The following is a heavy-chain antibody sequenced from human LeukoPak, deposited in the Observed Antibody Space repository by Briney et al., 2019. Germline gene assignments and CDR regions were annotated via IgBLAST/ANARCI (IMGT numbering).Heavy chain of an antibody. Sequence: SVKVSCKASGGTVSSYAISWVRQAPGQGLEWRGNIIPIFVTPIYAQKFQDRVTITADESTSTAYMELSSLRSEDTAVYYCARDRIDHCYDNSDYLGLDYWGQGTLVTVSS. CDR1: GGTVSSYA. CDR3: ARDRIDHCYDNSDYLGLDY. CDR2: IIPIFVTP. V-gene: IGHV1-69*13. J-gene: IGHJ4*02. D-gene: IGHD3-22*01.